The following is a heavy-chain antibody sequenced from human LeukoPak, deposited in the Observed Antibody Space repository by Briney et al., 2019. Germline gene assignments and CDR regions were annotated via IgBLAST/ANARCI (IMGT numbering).Heavy chain of an antibody. CDR2: ISAGGTNI. J-gene: IGHJ4*02. V-gene: IGHV3-11*01. CDR1: GVTFNDYY. CDR3: TRGGGHCYSNSCASLPLDF. Sequence: GGSLRLSCEASGVTFNDYYMTWIRQAPGKGLERVSDISAGGTNIYYADSVKGRFTMSRDNARNSLFLDMSNLKVEDTAVYYCTRGGGHCYSNSCASLPLDFWGQGILVTVSS. D-gene: IGHD2-2*01.